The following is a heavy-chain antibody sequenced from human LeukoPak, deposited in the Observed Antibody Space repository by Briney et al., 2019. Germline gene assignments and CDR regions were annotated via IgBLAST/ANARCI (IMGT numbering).Heavy chain of an antibody. V-gene: IGHV3-64D*06. J-gene: IGHJ4*02. D-gene: IGHD2-2*01. CDR3: VKDTCSSTSCYRFDY. CDR1: GFTFSSYA. CDR2: ISHSGANT. Sequence: PGGSLRLSCAASGFTFSSYAMNWVRQAPGKGPEWVSSISHSGANTYYADSVKGRFTISRDNSKNTLYLQMSSLRAEDTAVYCCVKDTCSSTSCYRFDYWGQGTLVTVSS.